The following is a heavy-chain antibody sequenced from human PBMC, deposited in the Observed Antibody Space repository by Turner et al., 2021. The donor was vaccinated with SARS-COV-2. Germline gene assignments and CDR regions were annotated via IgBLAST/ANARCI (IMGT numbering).Heavy chain of an antibody. Sequence: QVQLQESVPGLVKPSETLSLTCTDSGGSFSSGYWSWIRPPRGKGLEWIGYIYGSGITNYNPSLKSRVIISEDTSKNQFSLKLSSVTAADTAVYYCARHIRINGIYKYFQHWGQGTLVTVS. CDR3: ARHIRINGIYKYFQH. CDR2: IYGSGIT. J-gene: IGHJ1*01. D-gene: IGHD2-8*01. V-gene: IGHV4-59*08. CDR1: GGSFSSGY.